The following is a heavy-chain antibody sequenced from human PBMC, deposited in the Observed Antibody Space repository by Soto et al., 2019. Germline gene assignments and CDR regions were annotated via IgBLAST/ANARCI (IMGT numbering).Heavy chain of an antibody. CDR3: ATTPGSYYYGMDV. V-gene: IGHV1-2*02. CDR1: GYMFTGYY. D-gene: IGHD3-10*01. CDR2: IRPKTGGT. Sequence: ASVKVSCKTSGYMFTGYYMHWVRQAPGQGLEWMGWIRPKTGGTNYAQKFQGRVTMTSDTSISTVYMELSSLRSEDTAVYYCATTPGSYYYGMDVWGQGTTVTVSS. J-gene: IGHJ6*02.